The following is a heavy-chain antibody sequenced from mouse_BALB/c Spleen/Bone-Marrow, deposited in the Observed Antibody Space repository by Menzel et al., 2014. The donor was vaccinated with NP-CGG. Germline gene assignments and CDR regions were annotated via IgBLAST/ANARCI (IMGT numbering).Heavy chain of an antibody. V-gene: IGHV2-9*02. D-gene: IGHD4-1*01. J-gene: IGHJ1*01. CDR1: GFSLTSYG. CDR3: ARVTGTDWYFDV. CDR2: IWAGGST. Sequence: VHLVESGPGLVAPSQSLSTTCTVSGFSLTSYGVHWVRQPPGKGLEWLGVIWAGGSTNYNSALMSRLSISKDNSKSQVSLKMNSLQTDDTAMYYCARVTGTDWYFDVWGAGTTVTVSS.